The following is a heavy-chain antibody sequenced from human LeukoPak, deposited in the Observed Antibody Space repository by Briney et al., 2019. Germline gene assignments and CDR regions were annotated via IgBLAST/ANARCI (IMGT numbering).Heavy chain of an antibody. Sequence: GASVKVSCKASGYTFTGCYMHWVRQAPGQGLEWMGWISAYNGNTNYAQKLQGRVTMTTDTSTSTAYMELRSLRSDDTAVYYCARIVVVTRIMESWGQGTLVTVSS. D-gene: IGHD2-21*02. CDR1: GYTFTGCY. CDR2: ISAYNGNT. CDR3: ARIVVVTRIMES. V-gene: IGHV1-18*04. J-gene: IGHJ4*02.